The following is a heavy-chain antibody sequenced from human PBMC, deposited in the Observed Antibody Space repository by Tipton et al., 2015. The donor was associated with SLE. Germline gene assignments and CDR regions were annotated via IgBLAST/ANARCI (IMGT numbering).Heavy chain of an antibody. CDR2: IKQDGSEK. CDR3: ARVNYGGSFDY. CDR1: GFTFSSYW. V-gene: IGHV3-7*05. Sequence: GSLRLSCAASGFTFSSYWMTWVRKAPGKGLEWVANIKQDGSEKYYVDSVKGRFTISRNNAKNSLYLQMNSLRAEDTAVYYCARVNYGGSFDYWGQGTLVTVSS. J-gene: IGHJ4*02. D-gene: IGHD4-23*01.